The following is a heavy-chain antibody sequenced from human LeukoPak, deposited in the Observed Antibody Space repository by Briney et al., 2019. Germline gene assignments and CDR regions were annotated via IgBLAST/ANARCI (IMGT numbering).Heavy chain of an antibody. CDR3: AELGITMIGGV. V-gene: IGHV3-7*01. D-gene: IGHD3-10*02. Sequence: PGGSLRLSCAASGFTFSTYWVNWVRQAPGKGLEWVANIKEDGSEKNYVDSVKGRFSISRDNAKNSLYLQMNSLRAEDTAVYYCAELGITMIGGVWGKGTTATISS. J-gene: IGHJ6*04. CDR2: IKEDGSEK. CDR1: GFTFSTYW.